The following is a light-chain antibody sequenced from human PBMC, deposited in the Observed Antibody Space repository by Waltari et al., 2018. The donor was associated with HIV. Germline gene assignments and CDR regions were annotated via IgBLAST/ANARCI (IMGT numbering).Light chain of an antibody. CDR3: QQYYSVPLT. V-gene: IGKV4-1*01. Sequence: DIVMTQSPDSLAVSLGERATIDCKSSQSALYNSNNKNYLAWYQHKPGQSPNLLIYWASTRESGVPDRFGGGGSGTDFTLTIGSLQAEDVAVYYCQQYYSVPLTFGGGTKVEIK. CDR1: QSALYNSNNKNY. J-gene: IGKJ4*01. CDR2: WAS.